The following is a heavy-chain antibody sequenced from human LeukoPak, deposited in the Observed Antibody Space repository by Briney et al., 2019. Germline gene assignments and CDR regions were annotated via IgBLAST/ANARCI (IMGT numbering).Heavy chain of an antibody. CDR3: ATTDTAMVDASLDY. V-gene: IGHV1-24*01. CDR1: GYTLTESS. J-gene: IGHJ4*02. Sequence: GASVKVSCKVSGYTLTESSMHWVRQAPGKGLEWMGGFDPEDGETIYAQKFQGRVTMTEDTSTDTAYVELSSLRSEDAAVYYCATTDTAMVDASLDYWGQGTLVTVSS. CDR2: FDPEDGET. D-gene: IGHD5-18*01.